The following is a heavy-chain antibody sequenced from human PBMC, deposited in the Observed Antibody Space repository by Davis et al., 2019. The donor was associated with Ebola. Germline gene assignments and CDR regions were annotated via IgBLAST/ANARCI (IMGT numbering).Heavy chain of an antibody. D-gene: IGHD6-19*01. J-gene: IGHJ4*02. CDR2: IIPIFGTA. CDR1: GGTFSSYA. Sequence: SVKVSCKASGGTFSSYAISWVRQAPGQGLEWMGGIIPIFGTANYAQKFQGRVTMTRDTSTSTVYMELSSLRSEDTAVYYCARDAPSGWYDYWGQGTLVTVSS. CDR3: ARDAPSGWYDY. V-gene: IGHV1-69*05.